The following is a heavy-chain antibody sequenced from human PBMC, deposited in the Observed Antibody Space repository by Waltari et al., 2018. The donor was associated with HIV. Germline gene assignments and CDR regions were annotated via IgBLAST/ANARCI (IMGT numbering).Heavy chain of an antibody. CDR3: ARPAPVGALEI. CDR1: GYTPTPLS. D-gene: IGHD6-13*01. V-gene: IGHV1-24*01. Sequence: QVHLVQSGAEMMKPGASVKVSCKVSGYTPTPLSIHWVRQTPGKGLEWMGFFEVEEGGTDYLQKLQGGGTMTRDSSTDTFYMQLSSLISDDTAVYFCARPAPVGALEIWGQGTMVIVSS. J-gene: IGHJ3*02. CDR2: FEVEEGGT.